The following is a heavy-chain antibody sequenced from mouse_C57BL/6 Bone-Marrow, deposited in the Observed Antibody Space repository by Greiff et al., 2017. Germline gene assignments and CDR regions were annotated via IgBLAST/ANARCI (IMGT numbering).Heavy chain of an antibody. D-gene: IGHD1-1*01. CDR2: IHPNSGST. V-gene: IGHV1-64*01. CDR1: GYTFTSYW. CDR3: ATYYYGGSYWYFDV. Sequence: VQLQQPGAELVKPGASVKLSCKASGYTFTSYWMHWVKQRPGQGLEWIGMIHPNSGSTNYNEKFKSKDTLTVDKSSSTAYMQLSSLTSEDSAVYYGATYYYGGSYWYFDVWGTGTTVTVSA. J-gene: IGHJ1*03.